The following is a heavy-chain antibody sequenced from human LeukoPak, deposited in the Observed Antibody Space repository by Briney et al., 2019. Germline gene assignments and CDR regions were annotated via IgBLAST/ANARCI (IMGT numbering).Heavy chain of an antibody. CDR2: IYYSGST. Sequence: PSETLSLTCTVSGGSISSSSYYWGWIRQPPGKGLEWIGSIYYSGSTYYNPSLKSRVTISVDTSKNQFSLKLSSVTAADTAVYYCARGILDSSDWKYYFDYWGQGTLVTVSS. CDR1: GGSISSSSYY. CDR3: ARGILDSSDWKYYFDY. J-gene: IGHJ4*02. V-gene: IGHV4-39*07. D-gene: IGHD6-19*01.